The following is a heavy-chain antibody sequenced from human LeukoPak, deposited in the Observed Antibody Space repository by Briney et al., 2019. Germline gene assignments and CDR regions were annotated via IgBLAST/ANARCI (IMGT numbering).Heavy chain of an antibody. CDR3: ARDLDTYVVLIAYDAFDI. Sequence: RRSLRLSCAPSGFTFSIYGTHWVRQAPGKGREWVANTKPDGSETHYVDSVEGRFTISRDNAKNSLYLQMNSLRAEDTAVYYCARDLDTYVVLIAYDAFDIWGQGTMVTVSS. V-gene: IGHV3-7*01. CDR1: GFTFSIYG. CDR2: TKPDGSET. D-gene: IGHD2-21*01. J-gene: IGHJ3*02.